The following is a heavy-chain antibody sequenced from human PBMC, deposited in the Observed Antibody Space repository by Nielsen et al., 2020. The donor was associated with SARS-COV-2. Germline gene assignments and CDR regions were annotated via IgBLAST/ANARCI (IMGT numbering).Heavy chain of an antibody. V-gene: IGHV3-73*01. CDR1: GFTFSGSA. CDR2: IRSKANSYAT. J-gene: IGHJ6*02. D-gene: IGHD6-6*01. CDR3: TSPREYSSSPYYYYYGMDV. Sequence: GESLKISCAASGFTFSGSAMHWVRQASGKGLEWVGRIRSKANSYATAYAASVKGRFTISRDDSKNTAYLQMNSLKTEDTAVYYCTSPREYSSSPYYYYYGMDVWGQGTTVTVSS.